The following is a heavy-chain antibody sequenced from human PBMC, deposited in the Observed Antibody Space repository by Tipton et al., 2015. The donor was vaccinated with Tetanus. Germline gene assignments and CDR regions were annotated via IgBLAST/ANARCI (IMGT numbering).Heavy chain of an antibody. Sequence: CAASGFIFSSYGIHWVRQAPGKGLEWVAVSWYDSTDKYYADSVKGRFTISRDNSKNTLYLQMNSLRAEDTAVYYCAREADCSGGSCFSGDFDNWGQGTQVTVSS. D-gene: IGHD2-15*01. J-gene: IGHJ4*02. CDR3: AREADCSGGSCFSGDFDN. CDR2: SWYDSTDK. CDR1: GFIFSSYG. V-gene: IGHV3-33*01.